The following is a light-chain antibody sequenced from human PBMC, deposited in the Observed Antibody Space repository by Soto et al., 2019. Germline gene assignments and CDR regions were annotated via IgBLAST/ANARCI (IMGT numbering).Light chain of an antibody. CDR1: QSVSNN. CDR2: GAS. V-gene: IGKV3-15*01. CDR3: QQYNNWWT. Sequence: EIVMTQSPATLSVSPGERATLSCRASQSVSNNLAWYQKKPGQAPRLLIYGASPRATGIPARFSGSGSGTELTLTISSLKSEDFAFYYCQQYNNWWTFGQGTRVDIK. J-gene: IGKJ1*01.